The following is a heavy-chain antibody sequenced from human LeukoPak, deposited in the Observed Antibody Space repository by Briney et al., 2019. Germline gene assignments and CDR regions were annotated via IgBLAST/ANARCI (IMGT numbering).Heavy chain of an antibody. CDR1: GFTFSSYG. J-gene: IGHJ4*02. CDR2: IWYDGSNK. D-gene: IGHD2-15*01. Sequence: PGGSLRLSCAASGFTFSSYGMHWVRQAPGKGLEWVAVIWYDGSNKFYADFVKGRFTISRDNSKNTLYLQMNSLRVEDTAVYYCAKDHPGYLQALYYCDYWGQGTLVTVSS. CDR3: AKDHPGYLQALYYCDY. V-gene: IGHV3-33*06.